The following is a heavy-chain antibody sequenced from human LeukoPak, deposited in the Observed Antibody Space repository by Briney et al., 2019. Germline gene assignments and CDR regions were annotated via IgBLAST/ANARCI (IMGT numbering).Heavy chain of an antibody. D-gene: IGHD6-13*01. J-gene: IGHJ4*02. V-gene: IGHV4-39*07. CDR3: ARARIWYSSSWYFDY. Sequence: SETLSLTRTVSGDSIRSSRYYWAWIRQPPGKGLEWIGEINHSGSTNYNPSLKSRVTISVDTSKNQFSLKLSSVTAADTAVYYCARARIWYSSSWYFDYWGQGTLVTVSS. CDR1: GDSIRSSRYY. CDR2: INHSGST.